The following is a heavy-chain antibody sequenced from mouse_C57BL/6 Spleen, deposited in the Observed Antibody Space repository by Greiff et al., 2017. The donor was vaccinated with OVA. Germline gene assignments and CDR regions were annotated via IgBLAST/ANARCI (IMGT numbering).Heavy chain of an antibody. CDR1: GFTFTDYY. V-gene: IGHV7-4*01. Sequence: EVQLMESGGGLVQPGASLRLSCAASGFTFTDYYMSWVRQPPGQAPEWLALIRNKANGYTTEYTSSVKGRFTISRDNAQKILYLQMNNLRAEDSATYYCVKAAVVHYVDYWGQGTTLTVSS. CDR3: VKAAVVHYVDY. CDR2: IRNKANGYTT. D-gene: IGHD1-1*01. J-gene: IGHJ2*01.